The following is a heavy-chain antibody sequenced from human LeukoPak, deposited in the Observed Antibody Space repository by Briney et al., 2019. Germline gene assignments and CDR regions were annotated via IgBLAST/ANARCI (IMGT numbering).Heavy chain of an antibody. CDR3: ARQARTRSGWYSEPRFDAFDI. V-gene: IGHV4-59*01. CDR1: GGSISSYY. Sequence: SETLSLTCTVSGGSISSYYWSWIRQPPGKGLEWIGYIYYSGSTNYNPSLKSRVTISVDTSKNQFSLKLSSVTAADTAVYYCARQARTRSGWYSEPRFDAFDIWGQGTMVTVSS. CDR2: IYYSGST. J-gene: IGHJ3*02. D-gene: IGHD6-19*01.